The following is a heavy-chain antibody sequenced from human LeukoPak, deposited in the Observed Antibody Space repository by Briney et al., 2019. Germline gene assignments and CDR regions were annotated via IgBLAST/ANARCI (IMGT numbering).Heavy chain of an antibody. CDR1: GGSISSYY. Sequence: SETLSLTCSVSGGSISSYYWRWIRQPPGKGLEWMGYIYYWGSPNYNPSRKGRVTISVDTSKNQFSLKLSSVTAADTAVYYCARAGGSSSWYVDWFDSWGQGSLVTVSS. J-gene: IGHJ5*01. D-gene: IGHD6-13*01. CDR3: ARAGGSSSWYVDWFDS. V-gene: IGHV4-59*13. CDR2: IYYWGSP.